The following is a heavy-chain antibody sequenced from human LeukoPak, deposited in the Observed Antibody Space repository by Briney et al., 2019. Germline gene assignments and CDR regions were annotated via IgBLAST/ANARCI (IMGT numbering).Heavy chain of an antibody. Sequence: SQTLSLTCAISGDSVSSNSAAWNWIRQSPSRGLEWLGRTYYRSKWYNDYAVSVKSRITINSDTSKDQFSLQLNSVTPEDTAVYYCARDRSVAGMSQIYYYYYGMDVWGQGTTVTVSS. D-gene: IGHD6-19*01. CDR1: GDSVSSNSAA. V-gene: IGHV6-1*01. CDR2: TYYRSKWYN. J-gene: IGHJ6*02. CDR3: ARDRSVAGMSQIYYYYYGMDV.